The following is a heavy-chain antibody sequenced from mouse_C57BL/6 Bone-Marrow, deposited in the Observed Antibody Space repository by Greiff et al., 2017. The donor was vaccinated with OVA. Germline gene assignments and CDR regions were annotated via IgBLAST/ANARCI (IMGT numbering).Heavy chain of an antibody. V-gene: IGHV10-1*01. J-gene: IGHJ3*01. CDR1: GFSFNTYA. Sequence: EVQGVESGGGLVQPKGSLKLSCAASGFSFNTYAMNWVRQAPGKGLEWVARIRSKSNNYATYYADSVKDRFTISRDDSESMLYLQMNNLKTEDTAMYYCVREGVYYGNRAWFAYWGQGTLVTVSA. CDR3: VREGVYYGNRAWFAY. CDR2: IRSKSNNYAT. D-gene: IGHD2-1*01.